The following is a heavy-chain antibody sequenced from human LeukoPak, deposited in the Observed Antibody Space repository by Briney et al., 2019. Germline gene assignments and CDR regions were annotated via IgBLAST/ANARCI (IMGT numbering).Heavy chain of an antibody. Sequence: GRSLRLSCAASGFTFSSYGMHWVRQAPGKGLEWVAVIWYDGSSKYYADSVKGRFTISRDNSKNTLYLQMNSLRAEDTAVYYCAKDSGSSWYQPLIDYWGQGTLVTVSS. J-gene: IGHJ4*02. CDR2: IWYDGSSK. V-gene: IGHV3-33*06. CDR3: AKDSGSSWYQPLIDY. CDR1: GFTFSSYG. D-gene: IGHD6-13*01.